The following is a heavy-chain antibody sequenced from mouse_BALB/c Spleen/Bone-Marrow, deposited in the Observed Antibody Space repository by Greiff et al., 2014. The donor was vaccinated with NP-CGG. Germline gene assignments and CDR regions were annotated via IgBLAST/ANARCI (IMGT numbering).Heavy chain of an antibody. J-gene: IGHJ4*01. CDR3: TRHGGYYPYYYAMDY. Sequence: EVQLVESGGGLVKPGGSLKLSCAASGFAFSSYDMSWVRQTPEKRLEWVAYISHGGGTTYYSDTVKGRFTISRDNAKNTLYLQMNSLKSEDTAIYYCTRHGGYYPYYYAMDYWGQGTSVTVSS. V-gene: IGHV5-12-1*01. CDR2: ISHGGGTT. CDR1: GFAFSSYD. D-gene: IGHD2-3*01.